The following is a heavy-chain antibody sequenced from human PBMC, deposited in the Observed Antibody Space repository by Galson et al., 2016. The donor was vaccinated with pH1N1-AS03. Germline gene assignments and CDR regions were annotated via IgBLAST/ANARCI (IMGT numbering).Heavy chain of an antibody. CDR2: IHPIFGTP. D-gene: IGHD3-22*01. V-gene: IGHV1-69*13. CDR3: ARDRHYDSSGRYFYESEH. CDR1: GGTFSNYA. Sequence: SVKVSCKASGGTFSNYAISWMRQAPGQGLEWMGGIHPIFGTPSHAQKFRGRLTVTEDASTSAAYLELSSLTSEDTAIYYCARDRHYDSSGRYFYESEHWGQGTLVIVSS. J-gene: IGHJ4*02.